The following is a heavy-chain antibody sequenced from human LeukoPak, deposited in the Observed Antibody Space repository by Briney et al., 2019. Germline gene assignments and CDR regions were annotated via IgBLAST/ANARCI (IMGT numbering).Heavy chain of an antibody. D-gene: IGHD3-3*01. J-gene: IGHJ3*02. Sequence: SETLSLTCIVSGGSFSYLSWIRQPPGEGLEWMGYIYYRGTTNYSPSLKNRLTMSVDTSKNQISLKLTSVTAADTAVYYCARIQPSCPGLGFCSFDIWGQGTLATVSS. CDR1: GGSFSY. CDR2: IYYRGTT. V-gene: IGHV4-59*01. CDR3: ARIQPSCPGLGFCSFDI.